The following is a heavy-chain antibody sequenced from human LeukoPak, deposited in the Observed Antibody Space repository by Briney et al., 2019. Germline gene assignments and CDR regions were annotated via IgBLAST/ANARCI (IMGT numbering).Heavy chain of an antibody. CDR1: GGSISDYY. D-gene: IGHD5-12*01. J-gene: IGHJ5*02. Sequence: SETLSLTCTVSGGSISDYYWSWIRQPPGRGLEWIGYIYYTGSTSYNPSLESRVIMSVDTSQNQFSLKLRSVTAADTAVYYCARGDSGDEYSPIYLWGQGILVTVSS. CDR3: ARGDSGDEYSPIYL. CDR2: IYYTGST. V-gene: IGHV4-59*01.